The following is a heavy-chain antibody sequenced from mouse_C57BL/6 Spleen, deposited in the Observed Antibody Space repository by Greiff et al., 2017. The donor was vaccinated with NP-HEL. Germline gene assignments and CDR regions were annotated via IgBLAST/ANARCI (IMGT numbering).Heavy chain of an antibody. D-gene: IGHD2-2*01. V-gene: IGHV1-42*01. CDR1: GYSFTGYY. J-gene: IGHJ3*01. CDR2: INPSTGGT. CDR3: AREGAMVTTGWFAY. Sequence: VQLQQSGPELVKPGASVKISCKASGYSFTGYYMNWVKQSPEKSLEWIGEINPSTGGTTYNQKFKAKATLTVDKSSSTAYMQLKSLTSEDSAVYYCAREGAMVTTGWFAYWGQGTLVTVSA.